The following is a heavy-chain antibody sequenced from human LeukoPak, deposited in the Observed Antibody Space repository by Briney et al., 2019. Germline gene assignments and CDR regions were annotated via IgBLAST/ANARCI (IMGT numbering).Heavy chain of an antibody. Sequence: ASQTLSLTCTVSGGSISSGGYYWSWIRQYPGKGLEWIGYIYYGGSTYYTPSLKSRVTISVDTSENQFSLNLSSVTAADTAVYYCAKSSYYDASGYYREYYFDSWGQGTLVTVSS. D-gene: IGHD3-22*01. CDR2: IYYGGST. J-gene: IGHJ4*02. CDR1: GGSISSGGYY. CDR3: AKSSYYDASGYYREYYFDS. V-gene: IGHV4-31*03.